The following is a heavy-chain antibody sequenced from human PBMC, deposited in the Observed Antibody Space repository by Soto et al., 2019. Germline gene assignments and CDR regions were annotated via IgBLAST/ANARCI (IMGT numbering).Heavy chain of an antibody. CDR2: IFNGGST. CDR3: ARTYYDILTGSPI. J-gene: IGHJ4*02. V-gene: IGHV4-59*08. Sequence: PSETLSLTCTVSGGSIGSYYWSWIRHPPGKGLEWIGYIFNGGSTFYNPSLKSRVTMSVDTSRNQFSLNLSSATAADTAVYYCARTYYDILTGSPIWGQGTLVTGSS. D-gene: IGHD3-9*01. CDR1: GGSIGSYY.